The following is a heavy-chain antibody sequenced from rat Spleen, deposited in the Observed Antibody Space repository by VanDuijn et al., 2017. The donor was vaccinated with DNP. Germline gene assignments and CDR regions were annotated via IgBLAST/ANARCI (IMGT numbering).Heavy chain of an antibody. D-gene: IGHD3-1*01. CDR1: GFIFSNYW. Sequence: EVQLVESGGGPVQPGRSLKVSCVASGFIFSNYWMTWIRQAPTKGLEWVASISPSGGSTYYRDSVKGRFTISRDNAKSTLYLQMDSLRSEDTATYYCATVAPMDAWGQGASVTVSS. CDR3: ATVAPMDA. V-gene: IGHV5-19*01. J-gene: IGHJ4*01. CDR2: ISPSGGST.